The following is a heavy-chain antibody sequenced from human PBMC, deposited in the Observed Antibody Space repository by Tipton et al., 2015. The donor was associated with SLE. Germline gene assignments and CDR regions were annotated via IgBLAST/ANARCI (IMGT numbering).Heavy chain of an antibody. Sequence: GSLRLSCAASGFTFSSYDMDWVRQTPGKGLEWVAFIRYDGSSEYYADSVKGRFTISRDNAKNSLSLQMNSLRAEDTALYYCARDRGVLITLASFDSWGQGTAVTVSS. CDR2: IRYDGSSE. V-gene: IGHV3-30*02. J-gene: IGHJ4*02. CDR3: ARDRGVLITLASFDS. CDR1: GFTFSSYD. D-gene: IGHD3-16*01.